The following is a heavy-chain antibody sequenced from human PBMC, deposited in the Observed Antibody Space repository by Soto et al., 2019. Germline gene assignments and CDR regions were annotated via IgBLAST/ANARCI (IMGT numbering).Heavy chain of an antibody. D-gene: IGHD3-10*01. CDR2: IIPIFGTA. CDR3: ANYYVSGSYYNVMSTVNWFDP. CDR1: GGTFSSYA. J-gene: IGHJ5*02. Sequence: GASVKVSCKASGGTFSSYAISWVRQAPGQGLEWMGGIIPIFGTANYAQKFQGRVTITADESTSTAYMELSSLRSEDTAVYYCANYYVSGSYYNVMSTVNWFDPWGQGTLVTVSS. V-gene: IGHV1-69*13.